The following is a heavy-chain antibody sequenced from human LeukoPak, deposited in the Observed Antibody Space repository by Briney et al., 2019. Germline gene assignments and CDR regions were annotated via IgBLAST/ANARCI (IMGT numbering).Heavy chain of an antibody. CDR1: GFTFSSYG. J-gene: IGHJ4*02. Sequence: GGSLRLSCAASGFTFSSYGMHWVRQAPGKGLEWVAVISYDGSNKYYADSVKGRFTTSRDNSKNTLYLQMNSLRAEDMAVYYCARRGDYFDYWGQGTLVTVSS. CDR3: ARRGDYFDY. V-gene: IGHV3-30*03. CDR2: ISYDGSNK. D-gene: IGHD3-10*01.